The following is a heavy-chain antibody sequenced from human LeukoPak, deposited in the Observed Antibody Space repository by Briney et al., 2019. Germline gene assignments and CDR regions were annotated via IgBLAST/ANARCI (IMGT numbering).Heavy chain of an antibody. J-gene: IGHJ3*02. CDR3: AKSPFVVYARVAFDI. Sequence: GGSLRLSCAASGFTFSSYSMNWVRQAPPQGLEWVSSISSSSSYIYYADPVKGRFTISRDNAKNSLYLQMNSLRAEDTAVYYCAKSPFVVYARVAFDIWGQGTMVTVSS. D-gene: IGHD2-8*02. CDR2: ISSSSSYI. V-gene: IGHV3-21*04. CDR1: GFTFSSYS.